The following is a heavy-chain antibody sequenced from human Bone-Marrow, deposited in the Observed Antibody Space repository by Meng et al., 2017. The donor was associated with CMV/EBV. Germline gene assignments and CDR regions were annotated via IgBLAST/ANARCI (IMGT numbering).Heavy chain of an antibody. J-gene: IGHJ4*02. V-gene: IGHV3-30*04. CDR2: ISYDGSNK. CDR3: ARRGGGNYYFDY. Sequence: GGSLRLSCAASGFTFSSYAMHWVRQAPGKGLEWVAVISYDGSNKYYADSVKGRFTISRDNSKNTLYLQMNSLRAEDTAVYYCARRGGGNYYFDYWGQGPLVTVSS. D-gene: IGHD4-23*01. CDR1: GFTFSSYA.